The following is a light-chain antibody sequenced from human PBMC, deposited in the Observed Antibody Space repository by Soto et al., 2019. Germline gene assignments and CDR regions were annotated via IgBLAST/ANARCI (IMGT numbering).Light chain of an antibody. V-gene: IGKV1-27*01. J-gene: IGKJ1*01. CDR1: QCIIDY. Sequence: DIQRTQSPSSLSASVGDTVTITCRASQCIIDYLAWFQQRPGKAPNLLIFAASTLQIRVPSRFSGSGAGTDLTLSISSVQPEDAAPYYCQKYDSAPQTCGPGTKVEIK. CDR2: AAS. CDR3: QKYDSAPQT.